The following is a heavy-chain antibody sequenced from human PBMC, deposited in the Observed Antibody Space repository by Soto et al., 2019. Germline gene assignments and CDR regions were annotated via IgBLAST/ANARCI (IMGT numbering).Heavy chain of an antibody. J-gene: IGHJ4*02. CDR1: GFIFSSHD. CDR2: VDTVGGT. Sequence: GGSLRLSCAASGFIFSSHDMHWVRQASGKGLEWVSVVDTVGGTYYSGFVKGRFTISRENAKNSLYLQMNSLRAEDTALYYCAIESAGCSGSCHKPLDYWGRGILVTVSS. CDR3: AIESAGCSGSCHKPLDY. V-gene: IGHV3-13*01. D-gene: IGHD2-15*01.